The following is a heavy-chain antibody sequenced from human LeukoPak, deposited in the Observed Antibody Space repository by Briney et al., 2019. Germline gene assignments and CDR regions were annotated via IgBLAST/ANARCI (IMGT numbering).Heavy chain of an antibody. D-gene: IGHD3-9*01. Sequence: ASVKVSCKASGYTFTSYGISWVRQAPGQGLEWMGWISAYNGNTNYAQKLQGRVTMTTDTSTSTAYMELRSLRSGDTAVYYCARDHPSYYDILTGYPYNWFDPWGQGTLVTVSS. CDR1: GYTFTSYG. CDR2: ISAYNGNT. CDR3: ARDHPSYYDILTGYPYNWFDP. J-gene: IGHJ5*02. V-gene: IGHV1-18*01.